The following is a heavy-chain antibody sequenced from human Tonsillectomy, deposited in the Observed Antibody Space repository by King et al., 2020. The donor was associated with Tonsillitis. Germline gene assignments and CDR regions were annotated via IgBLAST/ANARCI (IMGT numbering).Heavy chain of an antibody. CDR2: VSSSGSTI. J-gene: IGHJ4*02. D-gene: IGHD3-16*01. CDR3: ARVDMITFGEGNFAY. CDR1: GFNFSDYY. V-gene: IGHV3-11*01. Sequence: VQLVESGGGLVKPGGSLRLSCAASGFNFSDYYMSWIRQAPGKGLEWVSYVSSSGSTIYYADSVKGLVTISRDNAKNSLYLQMNSLRAEDTAVYYCARVDMITFGEGNFAYWGQGTLVTVSS.